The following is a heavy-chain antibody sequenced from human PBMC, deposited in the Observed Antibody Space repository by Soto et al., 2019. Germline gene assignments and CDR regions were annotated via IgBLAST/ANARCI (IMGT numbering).Heavy chain of an antibody. J-gene: IGHJ6*02. CDR3: ALYSLSSYGMDV. CDR2: IIPIFGTA. CDR1: GGTFSSYA. Sequence: SVKVSCKASGGTFSSYAISWVRQAPGQGLEWMGGIIPIFGTANYAQKFQGRVTITADESTSTAYMELSSLRSEDTAVYYRALYSLSSYGMDVWGQGTTVTVSS. V-gene: IGHV1-69*13. D-gene: IGHD3-16*01.